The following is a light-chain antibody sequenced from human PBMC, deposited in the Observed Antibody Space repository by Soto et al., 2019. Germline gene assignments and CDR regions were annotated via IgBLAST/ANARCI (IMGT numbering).Light chain of an antibody. CDR1: QSISSW. Sequence: DIQMTQSPSTLSASVGDRVTITCRASQSISSWLAWYQQKPGKAPKLLIYKASSLESGVPSRFSGSGSGTEFTLTISSLQPDDFATYXCQQYNSYSHTFGQGTKLEIK. CDR2: KAS. J-gene: IGKJ2*01. CDR3: QQYNSYSHT. V-gene: IGKV1-5*03.